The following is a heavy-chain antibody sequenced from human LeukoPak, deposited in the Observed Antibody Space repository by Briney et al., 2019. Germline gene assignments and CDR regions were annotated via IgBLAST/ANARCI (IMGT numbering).Heavy chain of an antibody. D-gene: IGHD2-8*01. V-gene: IGHV5-51*01. CDR2: LYPIDYDK. CDR1: GYKFTSYW. J-gene: IGHJ5*01. Sequence: GESLKISCKASGYKFTSYWIAWVRQIPGYGLEWKGSLYPIDYDKTYSPSFQGQVTMSADRSIATANLQWSSLKTSDTAMYYCVRQIIVPGTSRLRTFDAWGRGTLVSVSS. CDR3: VRQIIVPGTSRLRTFDA.